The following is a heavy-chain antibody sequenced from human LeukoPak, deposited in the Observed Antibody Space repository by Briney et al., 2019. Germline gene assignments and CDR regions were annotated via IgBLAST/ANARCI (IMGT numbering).Heavy chain of an antibody. CDR2: IWYDGSNK. J-gene: IGHJ4*02. V-gene: IGHV3-33*01. D-gene: IGHD3-22*01. Sequence: GGSLRLSCAASGFIFSRYVLHWVRHAPGKGLEWVAAIWYDGSNKYYADSVKGRFTISRDNSRNTLYLEMNSLRAEDTAVYYCARDLYFHDSSGYDYGVDHWGQGTLVTVSS. CDR1: GFIFSRYV. CDR3: ARDLYFHDSSGYDYGVDH.